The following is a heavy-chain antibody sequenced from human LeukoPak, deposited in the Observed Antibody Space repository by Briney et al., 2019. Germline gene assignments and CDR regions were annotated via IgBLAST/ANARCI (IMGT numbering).Heavy chain of an antibody. CDR2: SNPSGGST. CDR3: ARQQGLQNLNFDY. CDR1: GDTFTTDY. V-gene: IGHV1-46*01. D-gene: IGHD4-11*01. Sequence: ASVKVSCKASGDTFTTDYIHWVRQGPGQGPEWMGVSNPSGGSTTNAQKFQGRVTLTRDTSTSTVYMELSSLRSDDTAVYYCARQQGLQNLNFDYWGQGTLVTVSS. J-gene: IGHJ4*02.